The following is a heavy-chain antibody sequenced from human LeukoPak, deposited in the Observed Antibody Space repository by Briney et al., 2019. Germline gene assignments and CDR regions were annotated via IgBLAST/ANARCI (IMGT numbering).Heavy chain of an antibody. D-gene: IGHD1-26*01. CDR1: GYTFTSYG. V-gene: IGHV1-18*01. CDR3: ARVPYSGSCLGLFDY. CDR2: ISAYNGNT. J-gene: IGHJ4*02. Sequence: EASVKVSCKASGYTFTSYGISWVRQAPGQGLEWMGWISAYNGNTNYAQKLQGRVTMTTDTSTSTAYMELRSLRSDDTAVYYCARVPYSGSCLGLFDYWGQGTLVTVSS.